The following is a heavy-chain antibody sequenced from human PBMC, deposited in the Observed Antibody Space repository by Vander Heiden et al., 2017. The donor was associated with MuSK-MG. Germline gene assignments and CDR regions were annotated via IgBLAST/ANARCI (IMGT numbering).Heavy chain of an antibody. J-gene: IGHJ4*02. Sequence: QLQLQESGPGLVKPSETLSLTCTVPGGPISSSSYYWGWIRQPPGKGLGWIGSIYYSGSTYYNPSLKSRVTISVDTSKNQFSLKLSSVTAADTAVYYCARHDRYNSGKSYPVDYWGQGTLVTVSS. CDR2: IYYSGST. D-gene: IGHD6-25*01. CDR1: GGPISSSSYY. V-gene: IGHV4-39*01. CDR3: ARHDRYNSGKSYPVDY.